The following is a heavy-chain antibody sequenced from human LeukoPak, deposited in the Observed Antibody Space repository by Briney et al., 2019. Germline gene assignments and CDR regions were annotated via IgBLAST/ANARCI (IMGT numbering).Heavy chain of an antibody. D-gene: IGHD3-10*01. J-gene: IGHJ4*02. Sequence: GGSLRLSCAASGFTFSIYVMHWVGQAPGKGREGVALISYDGGNEHYADSVKGRFTISRDNSKHTMFLQMSSLRAEDTAVYYCAKVSSTLVRGVKNFAFWGQGTLVTVSS. CDR3: AKVSSTLVRGVKNFAF. CDR1: GFTFSIYV. CDR2: ISYDGGNE. V-gene: IGHV3-30*18.